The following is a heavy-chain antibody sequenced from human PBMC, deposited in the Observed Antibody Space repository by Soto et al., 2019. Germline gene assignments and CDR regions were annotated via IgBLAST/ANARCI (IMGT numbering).Heavy chain of an antibody. CDR1: GFIFSSYA. J-gene: IGHJ6*02. Sequence: GGSLRLSCAASGFIFSSYAMTWVRQAPGKGLEWVSGISGSGGTTYYVDSVKGRFTISRDNAKNSLYLQMNSLRAEDTAVYYCARDRGYDAHDYYYNAMDVWGQGTTVTVSS. V-gene: IGHV3-23*01. CDR2: ISGSGGTT. CDR3: ARDRGYDAHDYYYNAMDV. D-gene: IGHD3-10*01.